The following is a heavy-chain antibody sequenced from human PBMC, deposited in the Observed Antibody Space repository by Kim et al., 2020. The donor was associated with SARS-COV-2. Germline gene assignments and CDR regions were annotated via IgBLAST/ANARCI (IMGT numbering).Heavy chain of an antibody. D-gene: IGHD6-13*01. CDR2: INHSGST. J-gene: IGHJ3*02. Sequence: SETLSLTCAVYGGSFSGYYWSWIRQPPGKGLEWIGEINHSGSTNYNPSLKSRVTISVDTSKNQFSLKLSSVTAADTAVYYCARGRSSWYWCAFDIWGQGTMFTVSS. CDR1: GGSFSGYY. V-gene: IGHV4-34*01. CDR3: ARGRSSWYWCAFDI.